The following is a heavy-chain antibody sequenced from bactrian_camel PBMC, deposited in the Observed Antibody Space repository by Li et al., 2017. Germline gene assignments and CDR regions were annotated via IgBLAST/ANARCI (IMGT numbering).Heavy chain of an antibody. CDR3: AEGRGSRGEHCYSLNY. V-gene: IGHV3S1*01. CDR1: GYTFNEHC. Sequence: HVQLVESGGDSVQRGGSLRLSCVASGYTFNEHCMAWFRQAPGKEREGVASIHTSASSSRYGDSVKGRFTISADTAKNTVYLQVNNLQPEDTATYYCAEGRGSRGEHCYSLNYWGQGTQVTVS. D-gene: IGHD6*01. J-gene: IGHJ4*01. CDR2: IHTSASSS.